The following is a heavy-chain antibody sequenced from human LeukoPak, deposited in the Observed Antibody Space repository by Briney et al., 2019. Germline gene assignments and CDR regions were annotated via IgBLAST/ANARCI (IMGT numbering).Heavy chain of an antibody. Sequence: SETLSLACTVSGGSMSSYYWSWIRQPPGKGLEWIGYIYYSGSTKYNPSLKSRVTISVDTSKNQFSLKLSSVTAADTAVYYCARGARAGYNLEPFDYWGQGTLVTVSS. V-gene: IGHV4-59*08. J-gene: IGHJ4*02. CDR1: GGSMSSYY. CDR3: ARGARAGYNLEPFDY. D-gene: IGHD5-24*01. CDR2: IYYSGST.